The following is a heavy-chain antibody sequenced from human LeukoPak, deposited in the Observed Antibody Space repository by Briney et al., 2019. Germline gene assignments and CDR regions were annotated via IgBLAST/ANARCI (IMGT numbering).Heavy chain of an antibody. V-gene: IGHV3-33*06. CDR2: LWYDGSNE. CDR1: GFTFRSYG. CDR3: AKGMTTGPRSVYHYMDV. D-gene: IGHD4-17*01. Sequence: GSLRLSCVASGFTFRSYGMHWVRQAPGKGLEWLSLLWYDGSNEYYADSVNGRFTISRDNSKNTLYLQMNSLRAEDTAVYYCAKGMTTGPRSVYHYMDVWGKGTTVTVSS. J-gene: IGHJ6*03.